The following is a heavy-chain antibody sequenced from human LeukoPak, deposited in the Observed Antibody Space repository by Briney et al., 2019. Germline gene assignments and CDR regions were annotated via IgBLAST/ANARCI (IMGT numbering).Heavy chain of an antibody. D-gene: IGHD3-10*01. CDR2: IRYDGSNK. Sequence: GGSLRLSCAASGFTFSSYGMHWVRQASGKGLEWVAFIRYDGSNKYYADSVKGRFTISRDNSKNTLYLQMSSLRAEDTAVYYCAKGPITMVRGVISDLDWFDPWGRGTLVTVSS. CDR3: AKGPITMVRGVISDLDWFDP. V-gene: IGHV3-30*02. CDR1: GFTFSSYG. J-gene: IGHJ5*02.